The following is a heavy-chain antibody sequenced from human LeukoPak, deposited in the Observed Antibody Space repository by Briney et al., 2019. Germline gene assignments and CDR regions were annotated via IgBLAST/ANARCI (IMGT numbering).Heavy chain of an antibody. CDR3: ARDRRYYDFWSGGGYGMDV. J-gene: IGHJ6*02. CDR2: ISAYNGNT. Sequence: ASVKVSCKASGYTFTSYGISWVRQAPGQGLEWMGWISAYNGNTNYAQKLQGRVTMTTDTSTSTAYMELRSLRSVDTAVYYCARDRRYYDFWSGGGYGMDVWGQGTTVTVSS. D-gene: IGHD3-3*01. V-gene: IGHV1-18*01. CDR1: GYTFTSYG.